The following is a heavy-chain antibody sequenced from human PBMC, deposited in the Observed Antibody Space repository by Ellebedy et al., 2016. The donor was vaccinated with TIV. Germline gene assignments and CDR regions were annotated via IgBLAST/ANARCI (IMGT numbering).Heavy chain of an antibody. V-gene: IGHV3-9*01. CDR3: AKAGYRSGWLWPYYMDV. CDR2: ISWDSGSI. Sequence: PGGSLRLSCAASGFTFDDYALHWVRQAPGKGLEWVSGISWDSGSIGYADSVKGRFTISRDNAKNSLYLQMNSLRAEDTALYYCAKAGYRSGWLWPYYMDVWGKGTTVTVSS. J-gene: IGHJ6*03. D-gene: IGHD6-19*01. CDR1: GFTFDDYA.